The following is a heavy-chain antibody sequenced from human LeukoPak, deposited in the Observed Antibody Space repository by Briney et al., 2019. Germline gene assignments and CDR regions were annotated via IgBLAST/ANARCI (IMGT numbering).Heavy chain of an antibody. V-gene: IGHV4-34*01. CDR3: ARGWVITTLYFDY. Sequence: PSETLSLTCAVYGGSFSGYYWSWIRQPPGKGLEWIGEINHSGSTNYNPSLKSRVTISVDTSKNQFSLKLSSVTAADTAVYYCARGWVITTLYFDYWGQGTLVTVSS. J-gene: IGHJ4*02. D-gene: IGHD3-22*01. CDR2: INHSGST. CDR1: GGSFSGYY.